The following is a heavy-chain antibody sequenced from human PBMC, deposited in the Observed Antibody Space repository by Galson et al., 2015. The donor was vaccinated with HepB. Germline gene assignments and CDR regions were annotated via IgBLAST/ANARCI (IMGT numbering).Heavy chain of an antibody. D-gene: IGHD5-18*01. CDR2: IDWDDDK. CDR3: ARTYGYGTIYYFDY. CDR1: GFSLSTSGMC. V-gene: IGHV2-70*11. J-gene: IGHJ4*02. Sequence: PALVKPTQTLTLTCTFSGFSLSTSGMCVSWIRQPPGKALEWLARIDWDDDKYYSTSLKTRLTISKDTSKNQVVLTMTNMDPVDTATYYCARTYGYGTIYYFDYWGQGTLVTVSS.